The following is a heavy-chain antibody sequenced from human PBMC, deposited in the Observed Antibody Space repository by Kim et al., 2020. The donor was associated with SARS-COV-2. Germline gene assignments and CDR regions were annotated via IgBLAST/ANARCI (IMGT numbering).Heavy chain of an antibody. CDR3: AKTLPHKLGAGTGYFDY. D-gene: IGHD1-26*01. V-gene: IGHV3-23*01. J-gene: IGHJ4*02. Sequence: KVRCTITRDNSKNTLYLQMNSLRAEDTAVYYCAKTLPHKLGAGTGYFDYWGQGTLVTVSS.